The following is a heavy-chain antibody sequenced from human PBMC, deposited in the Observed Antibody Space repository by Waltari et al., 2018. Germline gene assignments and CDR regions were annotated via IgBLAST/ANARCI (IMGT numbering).Heavy chain of an antibody. Sequence: QVQLVQSGAEVKKPGASVKVSCKASGYTFTGYYMHWVRQAPGQGLEWMGRINPNSGGTNYAQKFQGRVTMTRDTSISTAYMELSRLRSDDTAVYYCASVIAAAGTYLSPDYWGQGTLVTVSS. CDR1: GYTFTGYY. CDR3: ASVIAAAGTYLSPDY. CDR2: INPNSGGT. D-gene: IGHD6-13*01. V-gene: IGHV1-2*06. J-gene: IGHJ4*02.